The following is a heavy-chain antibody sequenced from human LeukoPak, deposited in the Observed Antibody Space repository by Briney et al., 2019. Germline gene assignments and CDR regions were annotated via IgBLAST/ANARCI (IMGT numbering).Heavy chain of an antibody. D-gene: IGHD3-3*01. Sequence: EASVKVSCKASGYTFTSYGISWVRQAPGQGLEWMGWISAYNGNTNYAQKLQGRVTMTTDTSTSTAYMELRSLRSDDTAVYYCARDPKIFGVVIHRYYFDYWGQGTLVTVSS. CDR2: ISAYNGNT. V-gene: IGHV1-18*01. CDR3: ARDPKIFGVVIHRYYFDY. CDR1: GYTFTSYG. J-gene: IGHJ4*02.